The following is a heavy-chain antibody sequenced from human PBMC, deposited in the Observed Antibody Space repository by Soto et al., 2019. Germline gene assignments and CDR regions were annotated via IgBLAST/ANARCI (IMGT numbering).Heavy chain of an antibody. CDR3: ARSSFGAIYYYYGMDV. V-gene: IGHV4-4*02. CDR2: IYHSGST. D-gene: IGHD3-10*01. Sequence: SETLSLTCAASGGSISSSNWWSWVRQPPGKGLEWIGEIYHSGSTNYNPSLKSRVTISVDKSKNQFSLKLSSVTAADTAVYYCARSSFGAIYYYYGMDVWGQGTTVT. CDR1: GGSISSSNW. J-gene: IGHJ6*02.